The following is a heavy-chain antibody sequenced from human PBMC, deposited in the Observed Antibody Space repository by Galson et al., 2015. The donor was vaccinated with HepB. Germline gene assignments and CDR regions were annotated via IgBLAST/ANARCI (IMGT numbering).Heavy chain of an antibody. Sequence: SLRLSCAASGFTVSSNYMSWVRQAPGKGLEWVSVIYSGGSTYYADSVKGRFTISRDNSKNTLYLQMNSLRAEDTAVYYCATDCSGGSCYSGSFRGTYWGQGTLVTVSS. CDR2: IYSGGST. V-gene: IGHV3-66*01. CDR1: GFTVSSNY. J-gene: IGHJ4*02. CDR3: ATDCSGGSCYSGSFRGTY. D-gene: IGHD2-15*01.